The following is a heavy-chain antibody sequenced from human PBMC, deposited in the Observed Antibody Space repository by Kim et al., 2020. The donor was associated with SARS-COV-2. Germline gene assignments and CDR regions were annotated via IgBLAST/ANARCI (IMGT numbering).Heavy chain of an antibody. V-gene: IGHV3-11*04. CDR1: GFTFSDYY. D-gene: IGHD2-15*01. CDR3: ARDTCSGCSCYRNDAFDI. J-gene: IGHJ3*02. CDR2: ISSSGSTI. Sequence: GGSLRLSCAASGFTFSDYYMSWIRQAPGKGLEWVSYISSSGSTIYYADSVKGRFTISRDNAKNSLYLQMNSLRAEDTAVYYCARDTCSGCSCYRNDAFDIWGQGTMVTVSS.